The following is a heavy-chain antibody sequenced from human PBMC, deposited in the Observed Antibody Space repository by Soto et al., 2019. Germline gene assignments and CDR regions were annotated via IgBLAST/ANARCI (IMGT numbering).Heavy chain of an antibody. CDR2: IDAGNGNT. J-gene: IGHJ1*01. Sequence: QVQLVQSGAEVKQPGASVKVSCKASGYTFTSHAMHWVRQAPGQGLEWMGWIDAGNGNTKYSQKFQARLTITRDTSASTAYMELSSLRSEDTALYSCATGIEKSEGGYFQHWGQGTLVTVSS. D-gene: IGHD1-26*01. CDR1: GYTFTSHA. CDR3: ATGIEKSEGGYFQH. V-gene: IGHV1-3*01.